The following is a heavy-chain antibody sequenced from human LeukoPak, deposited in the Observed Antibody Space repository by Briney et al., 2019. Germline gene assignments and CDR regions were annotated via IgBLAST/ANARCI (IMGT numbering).Heavy chain of an antibody. D-gene: IGHD4-23*01. J-gene: IGHJ4*02. CDR1: GFTFSSYG. V-gene: IGHV3-33*01. CDR2: IWYDGSNK. Sequence: GGSLRLSCAASGFTFSSYGMHGVRQAPGKGLEWVAVIWYDGSNKYYADSVKGRFTISRDNSKNTLYLQMNSLRAEDTAVYYCARDRFGYGGNSDYWGQGTLVTVSS. CDR3: ARDRFGYGGNSDY.